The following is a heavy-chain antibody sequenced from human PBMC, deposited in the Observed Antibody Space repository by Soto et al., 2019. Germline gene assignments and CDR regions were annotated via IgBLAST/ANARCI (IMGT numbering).Heavy chain of an antibody. CDR1: GGSISSSSYY. V-gene: IGHV4-39*01. CDR2: IYYSGST. D-gene: IGHD4-17*01. J-gene: IGHJ4*02. Sequence: QLQLQESGPGLVKPSETLSLTCTVSGGSISSSSYYWGWIRQPPGKGLEWIGSIYYSGSTYYNPSLKSRVTISVDTSKNQFSLKLSAVTAADTAVYYCARHDYGDCIDYWGQGTLVTDSS. CDR3: ARHDYGDCIDY.